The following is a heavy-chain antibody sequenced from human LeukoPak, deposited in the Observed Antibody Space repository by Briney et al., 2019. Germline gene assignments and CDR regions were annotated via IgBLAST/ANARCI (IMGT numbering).Heavy chain of an antibody. CDR2: IWYDGSNK. V-gene: IGHV3-33*01. D-gene: IGHD4-17*01. CDR1: GFTFSSYG. Sequence: GGSLRLSCTASGFTFSSYGMHWVRQAPGKGLEWVAVIWYDGSNKYYADSVKGRFTISRDNSKNTLYLQMNSLRAEDTAVCYCARDRFRTTVTASFDYWGQGTLVTVSS. CDR3: ARDRFRTTVTASFDY. J-gene: IGHJ4*02.